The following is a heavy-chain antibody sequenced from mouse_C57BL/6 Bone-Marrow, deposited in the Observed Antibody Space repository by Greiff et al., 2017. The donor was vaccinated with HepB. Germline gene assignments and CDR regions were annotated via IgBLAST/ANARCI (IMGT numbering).Heavy chain of an antibody. D-gene: IGHD1-1*01. J-gene: IGHJ1*03. CDR1: GFNIKDYY. V-gene: IGHV14-1*01. CDR2: IDPEDGDT. CDR3: TTFPYYDGSSPSWCCDV. Sequence: EVPLVESGAELVRPGASVKLSCTASGFNIKDYYMHWVKQRPEQGLEWIGRIDPEDGDTEYAPTFQGKATMTADTSSNTAYLQLSSLTSEDTAVYYWTTFPYYDGSSPSWCCDVWGTGTTVTVSS.